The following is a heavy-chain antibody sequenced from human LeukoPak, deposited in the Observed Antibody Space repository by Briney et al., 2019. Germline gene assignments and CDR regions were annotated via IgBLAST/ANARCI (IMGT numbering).Heavy chain of an antibody. CDR2: ISGSGGST. CDR3: AKDGYGDYSYYYYGMDV. CDR1: GFTFSSYA. J-gene: IGHJ6*04. D-gene: IGHD4-17*01. V-gene: IGHV3-23*01. Sequence: GSLRLSCAASGFTFSSYAMSWVRQAPGKGLECVSAISGSGGSTYYADSVKGRFTISRDNSKNTLYLQMNSLRAEDTAVYYCAKDGYGDYSYYYYGMDVWGKGTTVTVSS.